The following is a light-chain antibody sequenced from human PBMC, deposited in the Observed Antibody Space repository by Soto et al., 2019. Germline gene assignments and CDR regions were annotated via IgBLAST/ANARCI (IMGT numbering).Light chain of an antibody. CDR2: DVS. J-gene: IGLJ2*01. CDR3: CSYAGSYTLVV. CDR1: SSDVGAYNY. Sequence: QSALTQPASVSGSPGQSVTISCTGTSSDVGAYNYVSWYQQHPGKAPKLMFYDVSNRPSGVSNRFSGSKSGNTASLTISGLQAEDEANYYCCSYAGSYTLVVFGGGTKLTVL. V-gene: IGLV2-14*01.